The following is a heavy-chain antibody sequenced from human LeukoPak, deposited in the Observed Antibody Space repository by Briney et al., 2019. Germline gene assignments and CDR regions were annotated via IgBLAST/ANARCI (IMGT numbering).Heavy chain of an antibody. Sequence: PSETLSLTCTVSGASINNYYWSWIRQPPGKGLEWIGHIYYNGNTNNNPSLKTRVTLSIDTSKTQLSLNLRSVTAADTAVYYCARVAGYCAGTTCYAFYFNSWGQGTLVTVSS. CDR1: GASINNYY. V-gene: IGHV4-59*01. D-gene: IGHD2-2*01. J-gene: IGHJ4*02. CDR2: IYYNGNT. CDR3: ARVAGYCAGTTCYAFYFNS.